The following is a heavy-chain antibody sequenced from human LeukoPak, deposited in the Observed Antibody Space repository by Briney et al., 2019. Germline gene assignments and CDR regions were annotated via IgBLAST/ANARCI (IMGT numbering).Heavy chain of an antibody. Sequence: GGCLRLSYAASGFTFSTYWMHWVRQAPGKGLVWVSRVNSDGINTSYADSVKGRFTISRDNAKNTLYLQMNSLRAEDTAVYYCARDRAAGTRYMDVWGKGTTVTVSS. V-gene: IGHV3-74*01. CDR1: GFTFSTYW. CDR2: VNSDGINT. J-gene: IGHJ6*03. CDR3: ARDRAAGTRYMDV. D-gene: IGHD6-13*01.